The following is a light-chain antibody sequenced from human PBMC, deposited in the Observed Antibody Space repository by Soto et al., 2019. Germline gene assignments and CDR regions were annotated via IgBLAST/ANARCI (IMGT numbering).Light chain of an antibody. CDR2: ASS. CDR3: QQSYSSPPT. V-gene: IGKV1-39*01. J-gene: IGKJ1*01. CDR1: QTISSC. Sequence: TQSPATLSLSPVERATLSCRASQTISSCLAWYQQKPGKAPKLLIFASSSLRSGIPARFSGSRSGPDFPLTISRLQPEDFATYYWQQSYSSPPTFGQGTKVDIK.